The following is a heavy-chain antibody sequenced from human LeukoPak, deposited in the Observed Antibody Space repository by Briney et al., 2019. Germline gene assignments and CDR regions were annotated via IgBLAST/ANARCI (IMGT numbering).Heavy chain of an antibody. CDR1: GFTFSSYW. V-gene: IGHV3-74*01. CDR2: INSDGSST. Sequence: PGGSLRPSCAASGFTFSSYWMHWVSQAPGKGLVWVSRINSDGSSTSYADSVKGRFTISRDNAKNTLYLLMDSLRAEDTAVYFCAKPQATTGYYFDYWGQGTLVTVSS. J-gene: IGHJ4*02. CDR3: AKPQATTGYYFDY. D-gene: IGHD1-26*01.